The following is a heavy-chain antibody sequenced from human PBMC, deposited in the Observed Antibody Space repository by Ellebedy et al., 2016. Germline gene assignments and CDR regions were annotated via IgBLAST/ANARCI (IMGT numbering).Heavy chain of an antibody. D-gene: IGHD3-22*01. CDR3: ARDSYYDSSGELGY. CDR2: VRSRTYI. Sequence: GESLKISXAASGFTFSDYSMNWVRQAPGKGLEWVSSVRSRTYIYYADSVKGRFTISRDNAKNSLYLQMNSLRAEDTAVYYCARDSYYDSSGELGYWGQGALVTVSS. J-gene: IGHJ4*02. CDR1: GFTFSDYS. V-gene: IGHV3-21*01.